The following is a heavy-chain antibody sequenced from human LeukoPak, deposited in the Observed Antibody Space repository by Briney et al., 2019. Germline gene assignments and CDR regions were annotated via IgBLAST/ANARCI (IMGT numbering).Heavy chain of an antibody. Sequence: SQTLSLTCTVSGGSISSGSYYWSWIRQPAGKGLEWIGHIYTSGSTNYSPSLKSRVTMSVDTSKNQFSLKLSSVTAADTAVYYCARGGTKAAATFDYWGQGTLVTVFS. J-gene: IGHJ4*02. CDR2: IYTSGST. V-gene: IGHV4-61*09. D-gene: IGHD2-15*01. CDR1: GGSISSGSYY. CDR3: ARGGTKAAATFDY.